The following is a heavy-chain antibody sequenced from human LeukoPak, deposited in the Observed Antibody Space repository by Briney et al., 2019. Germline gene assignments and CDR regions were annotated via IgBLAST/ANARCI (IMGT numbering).Heavy chain of an antibody. CDR3: ATGRGWLSDYFDY. Sequence: ASVKVSCKASGYTFTSYAIHWVRQAPGQRLEWMGWINAGNGNTKYSQKFQGRVTMTEDTSTDTAYMEPSSLRSEDTAVYYCATGRGWLSDYFDYWGQGTLVIVSS. CDR2: INAGNGNT. V-gene: IGHV1-3*01. CDR1: GYTFTSYA. D-gene: IGHD3-22*01. J-gene: IGHJ4*02.